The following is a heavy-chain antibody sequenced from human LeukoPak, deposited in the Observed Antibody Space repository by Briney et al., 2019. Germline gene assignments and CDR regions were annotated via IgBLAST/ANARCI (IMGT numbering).Heavy chain of an antibody. J-gene: IGHJ4*02. CDR2: IYYSGST. Sequence: PSETLSLTCTVSGGSISSGSYYWGWIRQPPGKGLEWIGSIYYSGSTYYNPSLKSRVTISVDTSKNQFSLKLSSVTAADTAVYYCARHLRPSFYVAGNPNFDYWGQGTLVTVSS. V-gene: IGHV4-39*01. CDR1: GGSISSGSYY. CDR3: ARHLRPSFYVAGNPNFDY. D-gene: IGHD6-19*01.